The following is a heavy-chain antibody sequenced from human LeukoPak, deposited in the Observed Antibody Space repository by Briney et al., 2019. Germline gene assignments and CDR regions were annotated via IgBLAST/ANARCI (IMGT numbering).Heavy chain of an antibody. CDR1: GGSFSSGSYY. CDR2: IYYSGST. D-gene: IGHD6-13*01. CDR3: ARDSIAENWFDP. Sequence: PSETLSLTCTVSGGSFSSGSYYWSWIRQPPGKGLERIGYIYYSGSTNYNPSLKSRVTISVDTSKNQFSLKLSSVTAADTAVYYCARDSIAENWFDPWGQGTLVTVSS. V-gene: IGHV4-61*01. J-gene: IGHJ5*02.